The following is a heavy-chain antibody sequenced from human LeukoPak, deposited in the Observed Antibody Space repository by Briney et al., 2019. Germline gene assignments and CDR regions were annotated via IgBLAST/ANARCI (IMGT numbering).Heavy chain of an antibody. V-gene: IGHV1-2*02. Sequence: ASVKVSCKASGYTFTGYYMHWVRQAPGQGLEWMGWINPNSGGTNYAQKFQGRVTMTRDTSISTAYMELSRLRSDDTAVYYCARGGRDILTAKDGGSGSYSPPDYWGQGTLVTVSS. CDR1: GYTFTGYY. J-gene: IGHJ4*02. CDR2: INPNSGGT. CDR3: ARGGRDILTAKDGGSGSYSPPDY. D-gene: IGHD3-10*01.